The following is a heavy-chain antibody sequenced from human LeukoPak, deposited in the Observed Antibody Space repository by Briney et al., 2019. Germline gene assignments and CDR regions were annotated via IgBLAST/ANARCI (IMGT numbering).Heavy chain of an antibody. Sequence: GGSLRLSCAASGFTFSSYAMSWVRQAPGKGLEWVSGISDRGDSTYYPDSVKGRFTISRDNSKNTLYLQMNSLRAEDTAVYYCAKDQLVRGVIYYYGMDVWGQGTTVTVSS. V-gene: IGHV3-23*01. CDR2: ISDRGDST. D-gene: IGHD3-10*01. CDR1: GFTFSSYA. J-gene: IGHJ6*02. CDR3: AKDQLVRGVIYYYGMDV.